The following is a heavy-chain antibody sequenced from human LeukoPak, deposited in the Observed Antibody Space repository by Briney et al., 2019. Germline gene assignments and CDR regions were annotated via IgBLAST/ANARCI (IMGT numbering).Heavy chain of an antibody. Sequence: SVKVSCKASGGTFSNYTISWVRQAPGQGLEWMGRIIPILGIANYAQKFQGRVTITADKSTSTAYMELSSLRSEDTAVYYCAEHNYGDYDVFDYWGQGTLVTVSS. D-gene: IGHD4-17*01. CDR3: AEHNYGDYDVFDY. CDR1: GGTFSNYT. CDR2: IIPILGIA. V-gene: IGHV1-69*02. J-gene: IGHJ4*02.